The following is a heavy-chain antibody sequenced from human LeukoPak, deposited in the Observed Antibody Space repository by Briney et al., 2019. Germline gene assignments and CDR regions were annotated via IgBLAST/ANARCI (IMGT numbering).Heavy chain of an antibody. D-gene: IGHD3-10*02. J-gene: IGHJ4*02. CDR3: ARMLLGDYFDY. CDR1: GFTVSSNH. Sequence: GGSLRLSCAASGFTVSSNHMSWVRQAPGKGLEWVSVIYSGGSTYYADSVKGRFTISRDNSKNTLYLQMNSLKAEDTAVYYCARMLLGDYFDYWGQGTLVTVSS. CDR2: IYSGGST. V-gene: IGHV3-53*01.